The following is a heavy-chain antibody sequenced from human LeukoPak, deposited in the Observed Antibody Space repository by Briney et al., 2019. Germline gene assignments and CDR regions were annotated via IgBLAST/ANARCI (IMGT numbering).Heavy chain of an antibody. CDR3: ARDLTGVDIVPN. D-gene: IGHD5-12*01. CDR2: IIPIFGTA. V-gene: IGHV1-69*13. Sequence: SVKVSCKASGGTFSSYAISWVLQAPGQGLEWMGGIIPIFGTANYAQKFQGRVTITADESTSTAYMELSSLRSEDTAVYYCARDLTGVDIVPNWGQGTLVTVSS. J-gene: IGHJ4*02. CDR1: GGTFSSYA.